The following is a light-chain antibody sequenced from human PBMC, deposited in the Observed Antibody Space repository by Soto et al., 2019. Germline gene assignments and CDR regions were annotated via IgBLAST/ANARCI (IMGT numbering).Light chain of an antibody. CDR2: DAS. J-gene: IGKJ3*01. CDR1: QSVSGY. V-gene: IGKV3-11*01. CDR3: QQRSNWVFT. Sequence: EIVLTQSPATLSLSPGDRATLSCRASQSVSGYLAWYQQKPGQAPRLLIYDASNGATGIPARFSGSGSGTDFTLTISSLEPEDFALYYCQQRSNWVFTFGPGTKIDIK.